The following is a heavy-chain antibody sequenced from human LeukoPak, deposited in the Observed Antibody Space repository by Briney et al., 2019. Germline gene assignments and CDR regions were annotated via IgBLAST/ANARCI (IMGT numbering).Heavy chain of an antibody. Sequence: ASVKVSCKVSGYTLTELSMHWVRQAPGKGLEWMGIINPSGGSTSYAQKFQGRVTITADKSTSTAYMELSSLRSEDTAVYYCASRGGWPYYYYMDVWGKGTTVTVSS. V-gene: IGHV1-46*01. D-gene: IGHD6-19*01. CDR2: INPSGGST. CDR3: ASRGGWPYYYYMDV. CDR1: GYTLTELS. J-gene: IGHJ6*03.